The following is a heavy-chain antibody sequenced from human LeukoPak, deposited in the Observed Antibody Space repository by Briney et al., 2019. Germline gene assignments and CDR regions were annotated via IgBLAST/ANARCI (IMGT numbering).Heavy chain of an antibody. CDR2: IYSGGSS. D-gene: IGHD1-1*01. J-gene: IGHJ6*02. CDR3: ARDAGHQLSRRNYYAMDV. CDR1: GGSISSSSYY. Sequence: SQTLSLTCTVSGGSISSSSYYWGWIRQPPGKELEWIGSIYSGGSSYYNPSLKSRVTISVDTSNNQFSLKVNSVTAADTAVYYCARDAGHQLSRRNYYAMDVWGQGTTVTVSS. V-gene: IGHV4-39*07.